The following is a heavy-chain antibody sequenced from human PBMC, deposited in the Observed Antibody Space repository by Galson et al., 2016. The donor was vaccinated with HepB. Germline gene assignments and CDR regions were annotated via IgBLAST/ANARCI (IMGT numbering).Heavy chain of an antibody. CDR2: LSGSGYTT. CDR1: DFTFTNNA. D-gene: IGHD3-22*01. J-gene: IGHJ4*02. Sequence: SLRLSCAASDFTFTNNAVSWVRQAPGNGLEWVSALSGSGYTTYYADSVKGRFPISRDNSKNTIYLQLKSLRAEDTAVYYCVQFIPPGYSDSSGYYVDYWGQGTLVTVSS. CDR3: VQFIPPGYSDSSGYYVDY. V-gene: IGHV3-23*01.